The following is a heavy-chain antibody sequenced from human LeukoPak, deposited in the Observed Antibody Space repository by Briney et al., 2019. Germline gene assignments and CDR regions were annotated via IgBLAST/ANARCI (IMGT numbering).Heavy chain of an antibody. CDR2: INWSGGST. D-gene: IGHD2-2*01. J-gene: IGHJ4*02. CDR3: ARAPITSPFYFDY. CDR1: GFAFDEHG. Sequence: GGSLRLSCTASGFAFDEHGMRWVRQGPGKGLEWVSGINWSGGSTVYADPLRARFTISRDNAKNSLYLQMDSLRAEDTALYYCARAPITSPFYFDYWGQGTLVTVSS. V-gene: IGHV3-20*04.